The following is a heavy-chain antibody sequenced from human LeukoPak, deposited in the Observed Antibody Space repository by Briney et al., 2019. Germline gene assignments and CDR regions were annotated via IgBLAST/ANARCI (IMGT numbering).Heavy chain of an antibody. J-gene: IGHJ4*02. CDR2: IDPSDSYT. CDR1: GYSSTSYW. CDR3: ARHSEMYYYDSSGYYKDY. Sequence: GESLRISCKGSGYSSTSYWIIWVRQMPGKGLEWMGKIDPSDSYTNYSPSFQGHVTISADKSISTAYLQWSSLKASDTAMYYCARHSEMYYYDSSGYYKDYWGQGTLVTVSS. V-gene: IGHV5-10-1*01. D-gene: IGHD3-22*01.